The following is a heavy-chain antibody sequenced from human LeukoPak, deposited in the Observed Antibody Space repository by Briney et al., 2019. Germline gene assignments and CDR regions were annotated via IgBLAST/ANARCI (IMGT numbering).Heavy chain of an antibody. V-gene: IGHV3-74*01. Sequence: GGSLRLSCAGSGFTFSSYWMHWFRQAPGKGLEWVSRIRGDGNDASYADSVKGRFTISRDNAKNTLYLQMNSLRAEDTAVYYCARVITYFDYWGQGILVTVSS. D-gene: IGHD3-22*01. CDR3: ARVITYFDY. J-gene: IGHJ4*02. CDR2: IRGDGNDA. CDR1: GFTFSSYW.